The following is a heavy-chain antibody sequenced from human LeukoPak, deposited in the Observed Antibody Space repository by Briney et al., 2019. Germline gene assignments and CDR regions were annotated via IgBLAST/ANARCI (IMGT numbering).Heavy chain of an antibody. V-gene: IGHV4-61*02. D-gene: IGHD2-15*01. CDR1: GGSISSGNYY. CDR3: ARSGKKGVVVVAADYYYYYMDV. CDR2: IYTSGST. J-gene: IGHJ6*03. Sequence: SETLSLTCTVSGGSISSGNYYWSWIRQPAGKGLEWIGRIYTSGSTNYNPSLKSRVTISVDTSKNQFPLKLSSVTAADTAVYYCARSGKKGVVVVAADYYYYYMDVWGKGTTVTVSS.